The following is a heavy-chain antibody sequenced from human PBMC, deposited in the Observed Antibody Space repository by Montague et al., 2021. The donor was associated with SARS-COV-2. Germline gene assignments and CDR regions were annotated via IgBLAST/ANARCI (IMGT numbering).Heavy chain of an antibody. D-gene: IGHD6-19*01. CDR1: GFILSNYW. V-gene: IGHV3-74*01. CDR3: ASWISGVAGTDY. Sequence: SLRLSFSASGFILSNYWMHWVRQAPGKGLVWVSRINIDGSGTTYADSVKGRFTISRDNAKNTLYLQMNSLRAEDTAVYYCASWISGVAGTDYWGQGTLVTVSS. J-gene: IGHJ4*02. CDR2: INIDGSGT.